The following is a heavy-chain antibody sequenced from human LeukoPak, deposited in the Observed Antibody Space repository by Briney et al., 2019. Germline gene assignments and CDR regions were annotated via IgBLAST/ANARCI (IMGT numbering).Heavy chain of an antibody. CDR2: IHHTGST. Sequence: SETLSLTCAVSGGSISSSGYSWSWIRQPPGKGLEWIGYIHHTGSTYYKPSLKSLVTISVDRSKNQFSLKLSSVTAADTAMYFCARTPTYCGGDCYYFDPWGQGTLVTVSS. CDR3: ARTPTYCGGDCYYFDP. V-gene: IGHV4-30-2*01. CDR1: GGSISSSGYS. D-gene: IGHD2-21*02. J-gene: IGHJ5*02.